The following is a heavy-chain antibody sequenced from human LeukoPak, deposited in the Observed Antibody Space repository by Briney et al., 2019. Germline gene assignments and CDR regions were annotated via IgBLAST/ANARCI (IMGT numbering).Heavy chain of an antibody. V-gene: IGHV3-23*01. CDR2: ISGGGGTT. Sequence: GGSLRLSCAASGFTFSSYGMSWVRQAPGKRLEWVSAISGGGGTTYYADSVKGRFTISRDNSKNTLFLQMNSLRAEDTAVYYCAKDSGPYTSGYYGHWGQGTLVTVSS. D-gene: IGHD3-22*01. CDR3: AKDSGPYTSGYYGH. CDR1: GFTFSSYG. J-gene: IGHJ4*02.